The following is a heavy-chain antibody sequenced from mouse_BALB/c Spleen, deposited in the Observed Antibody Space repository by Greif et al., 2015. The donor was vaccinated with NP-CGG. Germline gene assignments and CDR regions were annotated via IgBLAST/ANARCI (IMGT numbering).Heavy chain of an antibody. CDR1: GYTFTDYE. D-gene: IGHD2-4*01. Sequence: VQVVESGAELVRPGASVTLSCKASGYTFTDYEMHWVKQTPVHGLEWIGAIDPETGGTAYDQKFKGKATLTADKSSSTAYMELRSLTSEDSAVYYCTITTAYWGQGTLVTVSA. V-gene: IGHV1-15*01. CDR2: IDPETGGT. CDR3: TITTAY. J-gene: IGHJ3*01.